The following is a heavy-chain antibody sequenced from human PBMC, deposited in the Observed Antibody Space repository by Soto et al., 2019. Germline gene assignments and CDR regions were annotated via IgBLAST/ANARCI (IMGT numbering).Heavy chain of an antibody. CDR2: MYYSGST. CDR3: AVYESSGHRGHERAFDI. D-gene: IGHD3-22*01. Sequence: QVQLQESGPGLVKPSQTLSLTCSVSGGSINRGGDYWSWIRQHPGKGLEWIGYMYYSGSTYYNPSLKSRVTISTDTSKNQFSLKMSAVTAADTAMYYCAVYESSGHRGHERAFDIWGQGTMVTVSS. CDR1: GGSINRGGDY. V-gene: IGHV4-31*03. J-gene: IGHJ3*02.